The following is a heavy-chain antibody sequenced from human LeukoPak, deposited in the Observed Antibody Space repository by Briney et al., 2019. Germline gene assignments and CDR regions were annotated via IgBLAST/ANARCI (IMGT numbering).Heavy chain of an antibody. D-gene: IGHD6-13*01. CDR3: ARFETGYSSSWAFDY. V-gene: IGHV5-51*01. J-gene: IGHJ4*02. CDR2: IYPGDSDT. Sequence: GESLKISCKGSGYTFASYWIGWVRQMPGKGLEWMGIIYPGDSDTRYSPSFQGQVTISADKSISTAYLQWSSLKASDTAMYYCARFETGYSSSWAFDYWGQGTLVTVSS. CDR1: GYTFASYW.